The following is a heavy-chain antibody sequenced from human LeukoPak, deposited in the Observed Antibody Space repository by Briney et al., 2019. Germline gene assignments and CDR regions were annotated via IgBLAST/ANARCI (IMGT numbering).Heavy chain of an antibody. J-gene: IGHJ4*02. CDR3: ARQVGGYSSSWYPIDY. D-gene: IGHD6-13*01. CDR1: GGSISSYY. V-gene: IGHV4-59*08. Sequence: PSETLSLTCTVSGGSISSYYWSWIRQPPGKGLEWIGYIYYSGSTNYNPSLKSRVTISVDTSKNQFSLKLSSVSAADTAVYYCARQVGGYSSSWYPIDYWGQGTPVTVSS. CDR2: IYYSGST.